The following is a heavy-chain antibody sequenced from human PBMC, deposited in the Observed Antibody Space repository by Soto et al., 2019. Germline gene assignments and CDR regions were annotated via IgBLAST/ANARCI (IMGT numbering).Heavy chain of an antibody. Sequence: ASVKVSCKASGYTFTSYYMHWVRQAPGQGLEWMGWINPNSGGTNYAQKFQGRVTMTRDTSISTAYMELSRLRSDDTAVYYCASAFTIFGVVPVYYYGMDVWGQGTTVTVSS. V-gene: IGHV1-2*02. D-gene: IGHD3-3*01. CDR3: ASAFTIFGVVPVYYYGMDV. CDR1: GYTFTSYY. J-gene: IGHJ6*02. CDR2: INPNSGGT.